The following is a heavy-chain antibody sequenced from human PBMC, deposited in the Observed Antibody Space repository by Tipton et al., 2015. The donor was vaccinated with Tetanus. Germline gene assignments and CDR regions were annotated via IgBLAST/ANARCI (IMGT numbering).Heavy chain of an antibody. Sequence: TLSLTCAVSGGSISSGGYSWSWIRQPPGKGLEWIGYIYHSGSTYYNPSLKSRVTISGDRSKNQFSLKLSSVTAADTAVYYCARVVIWFGAPPSHFDYWGQGTLVTVSS. CDR2: IYHSGST. CDR3: ARVVIWFGAPPSHFDY. CDR1: GGSISSGGYS. V-gene: IGHV4-30-2*01. D-gene: IGHD3-10*01. J-gene: IGHJ4*02.